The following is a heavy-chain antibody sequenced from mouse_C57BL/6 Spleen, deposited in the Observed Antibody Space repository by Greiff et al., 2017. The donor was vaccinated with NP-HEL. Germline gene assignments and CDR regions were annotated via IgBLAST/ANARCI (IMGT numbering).Heavy chain of an antibody. CDR3: AGRELGPATFDV. D-gene: IGHD4-1*01. J-gene: IGHJ1*03. CDR1: GYTFTSYW. V-gene: IGHV1-52*01. Sequence: QVQLQQPGAELVRPGSSVKLSCKASGYTFTSYWMHWVKQRPIQGLEWIGNIDPSDSETHYNQKFKDKATLTVDKSSSTAYMQLSSLTSEDSAVYCGAGRELGPATFDVWGTGTTVTVSS. CDR2: IDPSDSET.